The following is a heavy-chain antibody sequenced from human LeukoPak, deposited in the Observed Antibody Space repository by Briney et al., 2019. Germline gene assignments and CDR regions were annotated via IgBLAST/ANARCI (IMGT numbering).Heavy chain of an antibody. CDR1: GFSLSTSGMC. Sequence: SGPALVKPTQTLTLTCTFSGFSLSTSGMCVSWIRQPQGKALEWLARIDWDDDKYYSTSLKTRLTISKDTSKNQVVLTMTNMDPVDTATYYCARIHYGSGICDYWGQGTLVTVSS. V-gene: IGHV2-70*11. J-gene: IGHJ4*02. CDR2: IDWDDDK. CDR3: ARIHYGSGICDY. D-gene: IGHD3-10*01.